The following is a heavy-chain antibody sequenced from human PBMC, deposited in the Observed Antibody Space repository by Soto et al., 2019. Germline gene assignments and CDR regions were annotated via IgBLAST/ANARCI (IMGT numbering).Heavy chain of an antibody. CDR1: GASISGFY. D-gene: IGHD2-2*01. V-gene: IGHV4-59*06. J-gene: IGHJ4*02. CDR3: ARQGDIVVVPAAIHFHY. CDR2: IYYSGST. Sequence: SETLSLTCTVSGASISGFYWSWIRKSAGKGLEWIGYIYYSGSTYYNPSLKSRVTISVDTSKNQFSLKLGSVTAADTAVYYCARQGDIVVVPAAIHFHYCGQGTLVTVSS.